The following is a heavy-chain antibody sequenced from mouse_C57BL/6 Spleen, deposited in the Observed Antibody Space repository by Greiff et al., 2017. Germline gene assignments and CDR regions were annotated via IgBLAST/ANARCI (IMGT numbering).Heavy chain of an antibody. CDR3: ARYRDTGYGSCHWCTY. J-gene: IGHJ3*01. CDR2: IRNNANGYTT. Sequence: EVQLQESGGGLAQPGGSLSLSCAASGFTFTDYYMSWVRQPPGKALEWLGFIRNNANGYTTEYSASVKGRFTISRATSQSILYRQMNGLGAEDSATYYCARYRDTGYGSCHWCTYWGQGTLRTVSA. CDR1: GFTFTDYY. V-gene: IGHV7-3*01. D-gene: IGHD1-1*01.